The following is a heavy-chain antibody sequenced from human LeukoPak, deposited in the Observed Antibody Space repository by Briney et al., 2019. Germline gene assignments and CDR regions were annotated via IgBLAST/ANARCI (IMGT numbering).Heavy chain of an antibody. Sequence: GGSLRLSCAASGFTFDDYAMHWVRQAPGKGLEWVSGISWNSGSIGYADSVKGRFTISRDNAKNSLYLQMNSLRVEDMALYYCAKSFNHQLLGSAFDIWGQGTMVTVSS. CDR1: GFTFDDYA. CDR2: ISWNSGSI. CDR3: AKSFNHQLLGSAFDI. J-gene: IGHJ3*02. V-gene: IGHV3-9*03. D-gene: IGHD2-2*01.